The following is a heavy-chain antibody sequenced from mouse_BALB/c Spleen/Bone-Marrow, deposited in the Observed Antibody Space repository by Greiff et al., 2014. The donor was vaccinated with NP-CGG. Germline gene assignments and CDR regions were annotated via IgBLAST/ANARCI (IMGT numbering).Heavy chain of an antibody. J-gene: IGHJ3*01. CDR3: SREGAY. CDR1: GYTFTSYY. Sequence: QVQLQQSGAELVKPGASVKLSCKASGYTFTSYYMYWVKQRPGQGLEWIGEITPSNGDTNFNEKFKSKATLTVDKYSSTAYMQLSSLTSEDSAVYYCSREGAYWGQGTLVTVSA. V-gene: IGHV1S81*02. CDR2: ITPSNGDT.